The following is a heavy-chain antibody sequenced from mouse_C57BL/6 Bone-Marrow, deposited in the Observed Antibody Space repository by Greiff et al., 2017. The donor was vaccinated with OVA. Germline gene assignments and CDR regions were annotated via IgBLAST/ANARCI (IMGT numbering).Heavy chain of an antibody. V-gene: IGHV1-74*01. CDR2: IHPSDSDT. J-gene: IGHJ3*01. CDR3: AIHYYGSRSRTWFAY. Sequence: QVQLQQPGAELVKPGASVKVSCKASGYTFTSYWMHWVKQRPGQGLEWIGRIHPSDSDTNYNQKFKGKATLTVDKSSSTAYMQLSSLTSEDSAVYYCAIHYYGSRSRTWFAYWGQGTLVTVSA. CDR1: GYTFTSYW. D-gene: IGHD1-1*01.